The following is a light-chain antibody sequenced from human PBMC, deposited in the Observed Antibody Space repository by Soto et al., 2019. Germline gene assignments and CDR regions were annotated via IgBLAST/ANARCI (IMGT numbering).Light chain of an antibody. CDR3: QKYDTYPYT. CDR2: KAS. J-gene: IGKJ2*01. Sequence: DIQMTQSPSTLSAYVGDRVTITCRASQSISHWLAWYQQKPGKAPKLLIYKASTLESGVSSRFSGSGSGTEFTLTISSLQPDDFATYYCQKYDTYPYTFAQGTKLETK. V-gene: IGKV1-5*03. CDR1: QSISHW.